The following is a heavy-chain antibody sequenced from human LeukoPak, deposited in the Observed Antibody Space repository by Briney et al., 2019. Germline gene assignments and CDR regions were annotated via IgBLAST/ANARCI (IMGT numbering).Heavy chain of an antibody. CDR2: IYTSGST. CDR3: ARSSRIRSTSRKNWFDP. CDR1: GGSISSYY. Sequence: ASETLSLTCTVSGGSISSYYWSWTRQPPGKGLEWIGYIYTSGSTNYNPSLKSRVTISVDTSKNQFSLKLSSVTAADTAVYYCARSSRIRSTSRKNWFDPWGQGTLVTVSS. J-gene: IGHJ5*02. V-gene: IGHV4-4*09. D-gene: IGHD2-2*01.